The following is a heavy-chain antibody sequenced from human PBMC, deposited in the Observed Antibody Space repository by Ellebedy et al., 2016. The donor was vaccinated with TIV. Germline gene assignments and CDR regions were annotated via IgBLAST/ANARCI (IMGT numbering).Heavy chain of an antibody. CDR2: INHSGST. CDR1: GGSFSGYY. V-gene: IGHV4-34*01. Sequence: MPSETLSLTCAVYGGSFSGYYWSWIRQPPGKGLELIGEINHSGSTTYTPSLKSQVTVSVDTSKHQFTLKLSSVTAADTAVYYCAAGWVPAAPLQPWGQGTLVTVSS. J-gene: IGHJ5*02. CDR3: AAGWVPAAPLQP. D-gene: IGHD2-2*01.